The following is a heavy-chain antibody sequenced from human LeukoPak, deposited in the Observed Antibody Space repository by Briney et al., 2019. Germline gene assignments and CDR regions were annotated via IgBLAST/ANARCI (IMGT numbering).Heavy chain of an antibody. D-gene: IGHD3-22*01. CDR3: ARQHMDDSSAYWSRYFDL. Sequence: PSETLSLTCTVSGGSISTSSYYWGWIRQPPGKGLEWIGRIYYSGYTYYNPSLKSRVTISVDTSKNQLSLNLSSVTAADTAVFYCARQHMDDSSAYWSRYFDLWGRGTLVTVSS. CDR1: GGSISTSSYY. CDR2: IYYSGYT. J-gene: IGHJ2*01. V-gene: IGHV4-39*01.